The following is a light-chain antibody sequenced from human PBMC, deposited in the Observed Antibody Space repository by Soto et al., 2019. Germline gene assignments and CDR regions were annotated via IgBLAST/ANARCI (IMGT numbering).Light chain of an antibody. V-gene: IGLV1-51*01. CDR1: SSNIGNNY. CDR3: ATWDSGLSAV. CDR2: DNN. J-gene: IGLJ2*01. Sequence: QSVLTQPPSVSAAPGQKVTISCSGSSSNIGNNYVSWYQQLPGTAPKLLIYDNNKRPSGIPDRFSGSKSGTSATLGITGLQTGDEADYYCATWDSGLSAVFGGGTKLTVL.